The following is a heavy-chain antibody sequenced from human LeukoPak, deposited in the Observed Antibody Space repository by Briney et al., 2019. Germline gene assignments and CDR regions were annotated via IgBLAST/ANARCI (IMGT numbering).Heavy chain of an antibody. CDR1: GYTFTSYG. CDR3: ARVSGSSWYGAFDI. V-gene: IGHV1-18*01. J-gene: IGHJ3*02. D-gene: IGHD6-13*01. Sequence: ASVKVSCKASGYTFTSYGISWVRQAPGQGLEWMGWISAYNGSTNYAQKLQGRVTMTTDTSTSTAYMELRSLRSDDTAVYYCARVSGSSWYGAFDIWGQGTMVTVSS. CDR2: ISAYNGST.